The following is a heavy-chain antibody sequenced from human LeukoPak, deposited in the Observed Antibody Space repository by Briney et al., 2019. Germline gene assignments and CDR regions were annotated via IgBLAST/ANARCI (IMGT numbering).Heavy chain of an antibody. CDR3: AREGSSSWYWFDP. J-gene: IGHJ5*02. D-gene: IGHD6-13*01. CDR1: GFTFSSYA. Sequence: GGSLRLSCAASGFTFSSYAMHWVRQAPGKGLEWVAVISYDGSNKYYADSVKGRFTISRDNSKNTLYLQMNSLRAEDTAMYYCAREGSSSWYWFDPWGQGTLVTVSS. V-gene: IGHV3-30-3*01. CDR2: ISYDGSNK.